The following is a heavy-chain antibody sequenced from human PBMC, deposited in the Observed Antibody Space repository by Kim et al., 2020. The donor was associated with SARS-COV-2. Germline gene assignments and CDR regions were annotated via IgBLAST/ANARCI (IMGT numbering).Heavy chain of an antibody. J-gene: IGHJ4*02. CDR3: VLGKVLRYFDWSHPYYFDY. CDR1: GYTFTSYA. V-gene: IGHV7-4-1*02. D-gene: IGHD3-9*01. Sequence: ASVKVSCKASGYTFTSYAMNWVRQAPGQGLEWMGWINTNTGNPTYAQGFTGRFVFSLDTSVSTAYLQISSLKAEDTAVYYCVLGKVLRYFDWSHPYYFDYWGQGTLVNVSS. CDR2: INTNTGNP.